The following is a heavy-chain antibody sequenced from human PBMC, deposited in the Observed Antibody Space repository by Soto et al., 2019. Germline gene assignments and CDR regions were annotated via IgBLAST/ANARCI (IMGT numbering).Heavy chain of an antibody. CDR1: GGSFSGYY. CDR3: ARKNYDILTGYSFDY. D-gene: IGHD3-9*01. J-gene: IGHJ4*02. Sequence: SETLSLTCAVYGGSFSGYYWSWIRQPPGKGLEWIGEINHSGSTNYNPSLKSRVTISVDTSKNQFSLKLSSVTAADTAVYYCARKNYDILTGYSFDYWGQGTLVTVSS. V-gene: IGHV4-34*01. CDR2: INHSGST.